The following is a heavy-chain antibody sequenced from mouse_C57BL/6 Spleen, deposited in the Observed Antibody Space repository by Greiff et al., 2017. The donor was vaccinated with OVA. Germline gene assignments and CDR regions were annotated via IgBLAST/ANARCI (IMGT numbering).Heavy chain of an antibody. J-gene: IGHJ1*03. CDR1: GYTFTDYY. CDR2: IYPGSGNT. V-gene: IGHV1-76*01. D-gene: IGHD2-2*01. Sequence: QVQLQQSGAELVRPGASVKLSCKASGYTFTDYYINWVKQRPGQGLEWIARIYPGSGNTYYNEKFKGKATLTAEKSSSTAYMQLSSLTSEDSAVYFCAREGLPHFDVWGTGTTVTVSS. CDR3: AREGLPHFDV.